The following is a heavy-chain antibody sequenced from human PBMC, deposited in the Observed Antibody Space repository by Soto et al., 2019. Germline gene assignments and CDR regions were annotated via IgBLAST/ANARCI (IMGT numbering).Heavy chain of an antibody. D-gene: IGHD2-15*01. CDR1: GYTFTSYA. Sequence: QVQLVQSGAEVKKPGASVKVSCKASGYTFTSYAMHWVRQAPGQRLEWMGWINAGNGNTKYSQKFQGRVTITRDTSASTAYMELSSLRSEDTAVYYCATFATLVNPDAFDIWGQGTMVTVSS. CDR3: ATFATLVNPDAFDI. CDR2: INAGNGNT. V-gene: IGHV1-3*01. J-gene: IGHJ3*02.